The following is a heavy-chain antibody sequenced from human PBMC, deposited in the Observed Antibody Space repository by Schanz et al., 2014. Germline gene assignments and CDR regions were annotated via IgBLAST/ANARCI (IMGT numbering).Heavy chain of an antibody. CDR2: ISGSGGST. CDR1: GFTFSDYS. CDR3: LAPDYGMDV. J-gene: IGHJ6*02. V-gene: IGHV3-23*04. Sequence: EVQLVESGGGWVQPGGSLRLSCAASGFTFSDYSMNWVRQAPGKGLEWVSAISGSGGSTYYADSVKGRFTISRDNSKNTLYLQMNTLRAEDTAVYYCLAPDYGMDVWGQGTTVTVSS.